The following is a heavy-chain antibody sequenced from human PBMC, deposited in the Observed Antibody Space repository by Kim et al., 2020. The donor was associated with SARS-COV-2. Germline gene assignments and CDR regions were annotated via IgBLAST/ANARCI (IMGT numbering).Heavy chain of an antibody. CDR3: AKEMIEGYSSGWFGLDY. J-gene: IGHJ4*01. D-gene: IGHD6-19*01. CDR2: ISYDGSNK. CDR1: GFTFSSYG. Sequence: GGSLRLSCEASGFTFSSYGMHWVRQAPGKGLEWVAVISYDGSNKYYEDSVKGRFTISRDNFKNTLYLQMNSLRAEDMAVYYCAKEMIEGYSSGWFGLDY. V-gene: IGHV3-30*18.